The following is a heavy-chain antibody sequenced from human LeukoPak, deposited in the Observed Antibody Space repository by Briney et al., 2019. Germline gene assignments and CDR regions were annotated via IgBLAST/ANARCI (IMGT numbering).Heavy chain of an antibody. CDR2: MNPNSGNT. CDR3: AREGCSGGSCYYYYMDV. CDR1: GYTFTSYD. Sequence: ASVKVSCKASGYTFTSYDINWVRQATGQGLEWMGWMNPNSGNTGYAQKFQGRVTITRNTSISTAYMELSSLRSEDTAVYYCAREGCSGGSCYYYYMDVWGKGTTVTVSS. J-gene: IGHJ6*03. V-gene: IGHV1-8*03. D-gene: IGHD2-15*01.